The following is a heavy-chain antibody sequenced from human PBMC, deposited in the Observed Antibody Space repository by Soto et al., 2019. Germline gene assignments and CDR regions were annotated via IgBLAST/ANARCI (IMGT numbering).Heavy chain of an antibody. CDR3: ARDNSSSWYGDFVSYYYGMDV. Sequence: QVQLVQSGAEVKKPGSSVKVSCKASGGTFSSYAISWVRQAPGQGLEWMGAIIPIFGTANYAQKFQGRVTITADKSTSTAYMELSSLRSEDTAVYYCARDNSSSWYGDFVSYYYGMDVWGQGTTVTVSS. V-gene: IGHV1-69*06. D-gene: IGHD6-13*01. J-gene: IGHJ6*02. CDR2: IIPIFGTA. CDR1: GGTFSSYA.